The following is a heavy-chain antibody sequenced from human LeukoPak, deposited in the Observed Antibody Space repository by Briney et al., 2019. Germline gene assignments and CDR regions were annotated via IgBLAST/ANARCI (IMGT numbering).Heavy chain of an antibody. D-gene: IGHD7-27*01. Sequence: PSETLSLTCSVYFGSLGGYSWTWIRETPGKGMEWIGELHESRRTDYNPSLKSRVTISRDTSKNQFSLTLTSVTAADTAVYYCARSQSVWAAPGFDVWGQGTLVTVS. CDR1: FGSLGGYS. V-gene: IGHV4-34*01. CDR3: ARSQSVWAAPGFDV. J-gene: IGHJ3*01. CDR2: LHESRRT.